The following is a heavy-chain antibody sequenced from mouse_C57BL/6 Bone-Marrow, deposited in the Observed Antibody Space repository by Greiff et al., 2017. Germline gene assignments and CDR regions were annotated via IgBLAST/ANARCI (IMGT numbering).Heavy chain of an antibody. CDR3: ARAGNTVDPYYYAMDY. V-gene: IGHV1-63*01. CDR1: GYTFTNYW. D-gene: IGHD1-1*01. J-gene: IGHJ4*01. Sequence: VLLVESGAELVRPGTSVKLSCKASGYTFTNYWIGWAKQRPGHGLEWIGDIYPGGGYPNYNEKFKGKATLTVDKASSTAYMQLSSLTSEDSAIXYGARAGNTVDPYYYAMDYWGQGTSVTVSS. CDR2: IYPGGGYP.